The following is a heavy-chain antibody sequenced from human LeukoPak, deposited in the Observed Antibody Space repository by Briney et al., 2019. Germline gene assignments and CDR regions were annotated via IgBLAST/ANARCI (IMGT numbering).Heavy chain of an antibody. V-gene: IGHV3-7*03. J-gene: IGHJ4*02. CDR1: GFTFSSNW. D-gene: IGHD3-22*01. Sequence: GGSLRLSCAASGFTFSSNWMNWVRQAPGKGLEWVANMNQDGSERFYVDSVKGRFTISRDNAKNSLYLQMNSLRAEDTAVYYCARGYYDSSGYLFDYWGQGTLVTVSS. CDR3: ARGYYDSSGYLFDY. CDR2: MNQDGSER.